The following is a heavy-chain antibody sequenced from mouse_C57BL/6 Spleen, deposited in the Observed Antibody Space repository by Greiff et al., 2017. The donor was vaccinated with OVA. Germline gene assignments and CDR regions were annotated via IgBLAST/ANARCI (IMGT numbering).Heavy chain of an antibody. Sequence: EVKLMESGPELVKPGASVKMSCKASGYTFTDYNMHWVKQSHGKSLEWIGYINPNNGGTSYNQKFKGKATLTVNKSSSTAYMELRSLTSEDSAVYYCARSEYGNFWFAYWGQGTLVTVSA. CDR1: GYTFTDYN. CDR3: ARSEYGNFWFAY. D-gene: IGHD2-10*02. CDR2: INPNNGGT. J-gene: IGHJ3*01. V-gene: IGHV1-22*01.